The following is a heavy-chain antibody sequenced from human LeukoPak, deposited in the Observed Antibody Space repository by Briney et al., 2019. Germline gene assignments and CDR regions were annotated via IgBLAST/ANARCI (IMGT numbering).Heavy chain of an antibody. CDR2: INPNNGGT. CDR3: ARVYGVIAAAGHDY. J-gene: IGHJ4*02. Sequence: WASVKVSCKASGYTFTVYYIHWLRQAPGQGLEWLGWINPNNGGTLYAQKFQGGVTMTRDTSISAVYMELRSLRSDDTAVYYCARVYGVIAAAGHDYWGQGTLVTVSS. V-gene: IGHV1-2*02. CDR1: GYTFTVYY. D-gene: IGHD6-13*01.